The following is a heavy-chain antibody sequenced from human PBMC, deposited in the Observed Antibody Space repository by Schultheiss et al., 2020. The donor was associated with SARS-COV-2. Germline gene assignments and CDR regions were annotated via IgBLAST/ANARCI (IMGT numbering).Heavy chain of an antibody. D-gene: IGHD3-22*01. CDR1: GTSISSGGYY. Sequence: SETLSPTCTVSGTSISSGGYYWSWIRQHPGKGLEWIGYISSSGNTFDNPSLKSRVSISVDTSENQFSLRLNSVTAADTAVYYCAKDLRDYDSSGYYYGYGMDVWGQGTTVTVSS. CDR3: AKDLRDYDSSGYYYGYGMDV. V-gene: IGHV4-31*03. J-gene: IGHJ6*02. CDR2: ISSSGNT.